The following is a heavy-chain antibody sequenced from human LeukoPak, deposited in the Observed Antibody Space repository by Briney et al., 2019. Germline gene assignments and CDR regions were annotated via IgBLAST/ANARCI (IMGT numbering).Heavy chain of an antibody. V-gene: IGHV3-23*01. Sequence: GGSLRLSCAASGFSFSAYAMSWVRQAPGKGLEWVSCIDATGGGIDYADSVRGRFIISRDNSKKIVYLQMDSLRVEDTAIYYCAKGKVNHLGAFDSWGQGTLVAVSS. D-gene: IGHD1-26*01. CDR1: GFSFSAYA. CDR2: IDATGGGI. J-gene: IGHJ4*01. CDR3: AKGKVNHLGAFDS.